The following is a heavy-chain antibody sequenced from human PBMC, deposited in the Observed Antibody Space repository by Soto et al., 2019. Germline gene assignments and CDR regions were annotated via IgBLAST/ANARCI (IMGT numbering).Heavy chain of an antibody. CDR2: IFHSGTT. Sequence: SETLSLTCSVSGGSISSADYFWTWIRQSPGKGLEWMGYIFHSGTTYYNPSLKGRLTISIENSKNQFSLRLTSVTAADSAVYFCAREPYLPKARNDFWGQGTLVTISS. CDR1: GGSISSADYF. V-gene: IGHV4-30-4*01. J-gene: IGHJ4*02. CDR3: AREPYLPKARNDF.